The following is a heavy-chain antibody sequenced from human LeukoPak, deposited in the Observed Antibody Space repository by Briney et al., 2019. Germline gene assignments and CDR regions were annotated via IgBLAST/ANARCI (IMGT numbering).Heavy chain of an antibody. CDR3: ARGYIGNSGRYYYHYMDV. Sequence: SETLSLTCAVSDYSISSGYHWGWIRQPPEKGLEWIGSISRSGSTYYSPSLKGRVTMSVDSSKNEFSLNLSSVTAADTAVYYCARGYIGNSGRYYYHYMDVWGKGTTVTVSS. J-gene: IGHJ6*03. CDR2: ISRSGST. D-gene: IGHD1-26*01. CDR1: DYSISSGYH. V-gene: IGHV4-38-2*01.